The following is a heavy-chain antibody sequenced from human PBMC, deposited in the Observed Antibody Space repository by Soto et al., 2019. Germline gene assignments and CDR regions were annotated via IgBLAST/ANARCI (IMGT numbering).Heavy chain of an antibody. CDR2: ISGSGGST. CDR1: GFTFSSYA. Sequence: PGGSLRLSCAASGFTFSSYAMSWVRQAPGKGLEWVSAISGSGGSTYYADSVKGRFTISRDNSKNTLYLQMNSLRAEDTAVYYCAKGYCSSTSCLNYYYYMDVWGKGTTVTVSS. D-gene: IGHD2-2*01. CDR3: AKGYCSSTSCLNYYYYMDV. J-gene: IGHJ6*03. V-gene: IGHV3-23*01.